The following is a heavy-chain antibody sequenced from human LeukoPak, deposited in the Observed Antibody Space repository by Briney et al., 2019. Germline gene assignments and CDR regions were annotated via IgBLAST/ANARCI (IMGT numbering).Heavy chain of an antibody. D-gene: IGHD3-9*01. CDR3: ARDRRRGYFDWLPYGMDV. CDR2: INPNSGGT. CDR1: GYTFTGYY. J-gene: IGHJ6*02. V-gene: IGHV1-2*02. Sequence: ASVKVSCKASGYTFTGYYMHWVRQAPGQGLEWMGWINPNSGGTNYAQKFQGRVTMTRDTSISTAYMELSRLRSDDTAVYYCARDRRRGYFDWLPYGMDVWGQGTTVTVSS.